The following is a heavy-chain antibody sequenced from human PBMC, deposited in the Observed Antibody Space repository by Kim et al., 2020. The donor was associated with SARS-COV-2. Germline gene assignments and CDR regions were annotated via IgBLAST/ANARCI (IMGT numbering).Heavy chain of an antibody. J-gene: IGHJ4*02. D-gene: IGHD7-27*01. CDR2: ISGSGGST. CDR3: AKDGEFDY. V-gene: IGHV3-23*01. Sequence: ISGSGGSTYYADSVKGRFTISRDNSKNTLYLQMNSLRAEDTAVYYCAKDGEFDYWGQGTLVTVSS.